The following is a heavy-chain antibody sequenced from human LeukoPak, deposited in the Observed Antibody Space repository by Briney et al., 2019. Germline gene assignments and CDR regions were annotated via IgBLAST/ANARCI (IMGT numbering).Heavy chain of an antibody. CDR3: ARGGNYGDYDGNFDY. CDR2: VHYSGST. D-gene: IGHD4-17*01. J-gene: IGHJ4*02. CDR1: GASISSYY. Sequence: SETLSLTCTVSGASISSYYWSWIRQPPGKGLEVIGYVHYSGSTNYNPSLRSRVTMSVDTSKNQFSLKVTSVTVADTAVYYCARGGNYGDYDGNFDYWGQGSLATVSS. V-gene: IGHV4-59*08.